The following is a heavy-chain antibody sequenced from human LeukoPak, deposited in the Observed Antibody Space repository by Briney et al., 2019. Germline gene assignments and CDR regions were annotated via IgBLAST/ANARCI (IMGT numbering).Heavy chain of an antibody. D-gene: IGHD3-22*01. CDR2: ISGSGGRT. Sequence: PGGSLRLSCAASGFTFSSYSMNWVRQAPGKGLEWVSSISGSGGRTYYAESVKGRFTVSRDNSKNTLYLQMNTLRAEDTAVFYCAKVSPRYFDSSGYHFFDYWGQGTLVTVSS. CDR1: GFTFSSYS. CDR3: AKVSPRYFDSSGYHFFDY. J-gene: IGHJ4*02. V-gene: IGHV3-23*01.